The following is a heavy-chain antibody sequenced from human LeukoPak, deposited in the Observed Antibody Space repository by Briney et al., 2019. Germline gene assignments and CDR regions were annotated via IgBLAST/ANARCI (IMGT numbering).Heavy chain of an antibody. J-gene: IGHJ4*01. Sequence: GGSLRLSCAASGFTFSSYAMHWVCQAPGKGLEYVSAISSNGGSTYYANSVKGRFTISRDNSKNTLYLQMGSLRAEDMAVYYCARATASRFDYWGHGTLVTVSS. CDR3: ARATASRFDY. CDR1: GFTFSSYA. CDR2: ISSNGGST. V-gene: IGHV3-64*01. D-gene: IGHD4-17*01.